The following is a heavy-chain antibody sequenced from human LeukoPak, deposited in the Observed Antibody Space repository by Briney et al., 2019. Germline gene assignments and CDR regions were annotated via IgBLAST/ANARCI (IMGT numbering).Heavy chain of an antibody. CDR1: GFTFSDYY. CDR3: ARERVIAVAGIVSFYFDY. CDR2: ISSSGSTI. D-gene: IGHD6-19*01. V-gene: IGHV3-11*04. J-gene: IGHJ4*02. Sequence: GGSLRLSCAASGFTFSDYYMSWIRQAPGKGLEWVSYISSSGSTIYYADSVKGRFTISRDNAKNSLYLQMNSLRAEDTAVYYCARERVIAVAGIVSFYFDYWGQGTLVTVSS.